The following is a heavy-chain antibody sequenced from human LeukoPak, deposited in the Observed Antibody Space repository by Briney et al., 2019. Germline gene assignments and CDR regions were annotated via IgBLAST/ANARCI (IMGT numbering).Heavy chain of an antibody. CDR3: ARVDSSGYRTFDY. Sequence: ASVKVSCKTSGYSENFYGITWVRQVAGQGLEWMGWISAQHGQTEYAPNSQDRVTMTTDTYTNTAYMELSSLRSEDTAVYYCARVDSSGYRTFDYWGQGTLVTVSS. CDR1: GYSENFYG. V-gene: IGHV1-18*01. D-gene: IGHD3-22*01. CDR2: ISAQHGQT. J-gene: IGHJ4*02.